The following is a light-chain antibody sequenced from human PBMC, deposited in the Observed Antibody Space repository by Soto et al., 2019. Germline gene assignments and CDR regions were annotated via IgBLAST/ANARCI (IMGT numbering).Light chain of an antibody. V-gene: IGKV3-15*01. Sequence: EIVMTQSPATLSVSPGDRATISCRASHSVNTNLAWYQQKPGQSPRLLIYGASIRATGIPARFSGSVAGTEFPLTISSLQSEDSAIYYCQQCVSWPPLTFGGGTKVEI. J-gene: IGKJ4*01. CDR3: QQCVSWPPLT. CDR2: GAS. CDR1: HSVNTN.